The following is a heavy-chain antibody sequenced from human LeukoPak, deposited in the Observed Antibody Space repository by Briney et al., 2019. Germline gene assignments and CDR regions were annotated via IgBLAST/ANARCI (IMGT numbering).Heavy chain of an antibody. V-gene: IGHV1-18*01. CDR3: VFGGCSSTSCSPRRDH. CDR2: INAYSGNT. D-gene: IGHD2-2*01. CDR1: GSTYTGYE. J-gene: IGHJ4*02. Sequence: PTVNGCGKTSGSTYTGYESSCVRQAPEQELKWMGSINAYSGNTDYTQKLQGRLTMATDTSTTTAYMELRSLRSDDTAVYYCVFGGCSSTSCSPRRDHWGQGTLVTVSS.